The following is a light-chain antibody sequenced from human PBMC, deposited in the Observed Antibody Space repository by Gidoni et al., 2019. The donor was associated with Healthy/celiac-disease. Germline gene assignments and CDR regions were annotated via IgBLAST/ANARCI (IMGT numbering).Light chain of an antibody. CDR1: QSSSSY. CDR3: QQSYSTPLT. Sequence: DIQLTQSPSSLSASVGDRVTITCRASQSSSSYLNWYQQKPGKAPKLLIYAASSLQSGVPSRFSGSGSGTDFTLTISSLQPEDFATDYCQQSYSTPLTFGGGTKVEIK. CDR2: AAS. V-gene: IGKV1-39*01. J-gene: IGKJ4*01.